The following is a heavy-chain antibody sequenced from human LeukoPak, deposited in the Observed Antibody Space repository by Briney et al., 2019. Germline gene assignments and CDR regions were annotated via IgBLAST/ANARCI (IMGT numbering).Heavy chain of an antibody. J-gene: IGHJ4*02. CDR1: GGPISSSSYY. CDR2: IYYSGST. CDR3: ARLAAARLVEDY. D-gene: IGHD6-6*01. Sequence: PSETLSLTCTVSGGPISSSSYYWGWIRQPPGKGLEWIGSIYYSGSTYYNPSLKSRVTVSVDTSKNQFSLKLSSVTAADTAVYYCARLAAARLVEDYWGQGTLVTVSS. V-gene: IGHV4-39*01.